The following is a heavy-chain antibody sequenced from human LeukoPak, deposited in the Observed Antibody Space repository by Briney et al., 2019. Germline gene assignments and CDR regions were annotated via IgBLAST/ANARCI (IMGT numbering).Heavy chain of an antibody. J-gene: IGHJ4*02. CDR3: ASLKNFDYFDY. Sequence: SVKVSCKASGYTFTDFALHWVRQAPGQGLEWMGGIIPVFGTTNYAQKFQGRVTITAAESTSTAYMELSSLRSEDTAVYYCASLKNFDYFDYWGQGTLVTVSS. CDR1: GYTFTDFA. CDR2: IIPVFGTT. V-gene: IGHV1-69*13.